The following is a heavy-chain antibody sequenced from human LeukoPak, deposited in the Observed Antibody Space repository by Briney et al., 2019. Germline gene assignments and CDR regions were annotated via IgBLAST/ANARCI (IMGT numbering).Heavy chain of an antibody. J-gene: IGHJ4*02. CDR3: ARGYDSSGYGADY. Sequence: ASVKVSCKASGYTFTSYDFNWVRQAPGQGLEWMGGIIPIFGTANYAQKFQGRVTITADESTSTAYMELSSLRSEDTAVYYCARGYDSSGYGADYWGQGTLVTVSS. D-gene: IGHD3-22*01. CDR1: GYTFTSYD. V-gene: IGHV1-69*13. CDR2: IIPIFGTA.